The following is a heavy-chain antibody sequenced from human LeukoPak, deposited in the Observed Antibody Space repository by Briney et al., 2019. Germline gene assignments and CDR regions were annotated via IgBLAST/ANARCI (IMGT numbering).Heavy chain of an antibody. CDR1: GFTFSSYW. Sequence: GGSLRLSCEASGFTFSSYWMSWVRQAPGKGLEWVANIKQDGSEKYYVDSVKGRFTISRDNAKNSLYLQMNSLRAEDTAVYYCASRGIVGASYWGQGTLVTVSS. D-gene: IGHD1-26*01. J-gene: IGHJ4*02. CDR2: IKQDGSEK. V-gene: IGHV3-7*01. CDR3: ASRGIVGASY.